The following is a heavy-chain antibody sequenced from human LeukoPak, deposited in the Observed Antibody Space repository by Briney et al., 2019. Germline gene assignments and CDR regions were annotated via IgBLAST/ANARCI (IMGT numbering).Heavy chain of an antibody. CDR3: ARGYCSGGSCFDY. CDR2: IIPIFGTA. D-gene: IGHD2-15*01. CDR1: GYTFTSYG. Sequence: SVKVSCKASGYTFTSYGISWVRQAPGQGLEWMGGIIPIFGTANYAQKFQGRVTITADKSTSTAYMELSSLRSEDTAVYYCARGYCSGGSCFDYWGQGTLVTVSS. V-gene: IGHV1-69*06. J-gene: IGHJ4*02.